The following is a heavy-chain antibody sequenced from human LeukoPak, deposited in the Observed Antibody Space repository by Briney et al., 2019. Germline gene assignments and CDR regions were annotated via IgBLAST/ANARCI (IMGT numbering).Heavy chain of an antibody. D-gene: IGHD1-1*01. CDR1: GGSINTPNYY. CDR2: VDHTGST. Sequence: SETLSLTCTVSGGSINTPNYYWTWIRQPPGKGLEWIGYVDHTGSTNFNPSLNGRVSISRDTTKNLFSLRLRSVTAADTAVYFCARGRVSSSTWYSAYYYYFYMDVWGKGTTVTVSS. V-gene: IGHV4-61*03. J-gene: IGHJ6*03. CDR3: ARGRVSSSTWYSAYYYYFYMDV.